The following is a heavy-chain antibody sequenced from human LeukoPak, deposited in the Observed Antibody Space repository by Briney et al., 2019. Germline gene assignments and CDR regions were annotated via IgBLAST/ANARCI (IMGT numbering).Heavy chain of an antibody. J-gene: IGHJ6*02. CDR1: GYTLPELS. CDR3: ATGPIASYSSSWYGMDV. Sequence: ASVKVSCKVSGYTLPELSMHWVRQAPGKGLEWMGGFDPEDGETIYAQKFQGRVTMTEDTSTDTAYMELSSLRSEDTAVYYCATGPIASYSSSWYGMDVWGQGTTVTVSS. V-gene: IGHV1-24*01. D-gene: IGHD6-13*01. CDR2: FDPEDGET.